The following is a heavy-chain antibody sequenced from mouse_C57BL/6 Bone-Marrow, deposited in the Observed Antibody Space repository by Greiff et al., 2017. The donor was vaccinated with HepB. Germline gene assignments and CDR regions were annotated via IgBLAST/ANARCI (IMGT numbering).Heavy chain of an antibody. Sequence: VQLQQSGAELVKPGASVKLSCKASGYTFTSYWMHWVKQRPGQGLEWIGMIHPNSGSTNYNEKFKSKATLTVDKSSSTAYMQLSSLTSEDSAVYYCARLGGYYGGFDYWGQGTTLTVSS. D-gene: IGHD1-1*01. CDR3: ARLGGYYGGFDY. J-gene: IGHJ2*01. V-gene: IGHV1-64*01. CDR2: IHPNSGST. CDR1: GYTFTSYW.